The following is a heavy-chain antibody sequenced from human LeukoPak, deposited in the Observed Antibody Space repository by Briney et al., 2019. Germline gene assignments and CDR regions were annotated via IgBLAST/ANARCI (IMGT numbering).Heavy chain of an antibody. D-gene: IGHD6-13*01. Sequence: GASVKVSCKVSGYTLTELSMHWVRQAPGKGLEWMGGFDPEDGETIYAQKFQGRVTMTEDTSTDTAYMELSSLRSEDTAVYYCATPKIAAAGTYYYGMDVWGQGTTVTVSS. J-gene: IGHJ6*02. V-gene: IGHV1-24*01. CDR1: GYTLTELS. CDR2: FDPEDGET. CDR3: ATPKIAAAGTYYYGMDV.